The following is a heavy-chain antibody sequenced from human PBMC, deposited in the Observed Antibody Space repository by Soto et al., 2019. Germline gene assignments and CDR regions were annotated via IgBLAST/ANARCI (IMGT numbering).Heavy chain of an antibody. CDR2: IKQDGSEK. J-gene: IGHJ6*03. CDR1: GFTFSSYW. CDR3: ARNGYSSSWYGLYYCYMYV. Sequence: GGSLRLSCAASGFTFSSYWMSWVRQAPGKGLEWVANIKQDGSEKYYVDSVKGRFTISRDNAKNSLYLQMNSLRAEDTAVYYCARNGYSSSWYGLYYCYMYVWSKGTTVTVS. V-gene: IGHV3-7*01. D-gene: IGHD6-13*01.